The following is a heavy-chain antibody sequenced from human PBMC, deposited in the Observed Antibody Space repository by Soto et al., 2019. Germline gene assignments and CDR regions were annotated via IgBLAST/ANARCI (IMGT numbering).Heavy chain of an antibody. J-gene: IGHJ5*02. CDR1: GFTFSSYG. V-gene: IGHV3-33*01. Sequence: HPGGSLRLSCAASGFTFSSYGMHWARQAPGKGLEWVAFIWYDGNNKYYADSVKGRFTISRDNSKNTLYLQMNSLRVEDTAVYYCARDPYFSSPNWFDPWGQGTLVTVSS. CDR3: ARDPYFSSPNWFDP. D-gene: IGHD3-10*01. CDR2: IWYDGNNK.